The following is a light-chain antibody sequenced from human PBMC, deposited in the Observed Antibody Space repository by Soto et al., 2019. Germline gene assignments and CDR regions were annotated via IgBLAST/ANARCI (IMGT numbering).Light chain of an antibody. J-gene: IGKJ1*01. CDR2: WTS. CDR1: QSLIYSSNNKNY. CDR3: QKYNSAPRT. Sequence: DIVMSQSPDSLSVSLGERATINCKSSQSLIYSSNNKNYLAWYQQIPGQPPKLLIYWTSTRESGVPSRFSGSGSGTDFTLTISSLQPEDVATYYCQKYNSAPRTFGQGTKVDI. V-gene: IGKV4-1*01.